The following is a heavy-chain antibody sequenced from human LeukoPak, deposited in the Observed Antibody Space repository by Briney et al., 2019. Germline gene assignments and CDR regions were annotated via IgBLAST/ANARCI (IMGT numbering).Heavy chain of an antibody. CDR2: IIPIFGTA. J-gene: IGHJ1*01. CDR1: GGTFSSYA. CDR3: AKRHDYGDYGYFQH. D-gene: IGHD4-17*01. Sequence: GASVKVSCKASGGTFSSYAISWVRQAPGQGLEWMGGIIPIFGTATYAQKFQGRVTITADESTSTAYMELSSLRSEDTAVYYCAKRHDYGDYGYFQHWGQGTLVTVSS. V-gene: IGHV1-69*13.